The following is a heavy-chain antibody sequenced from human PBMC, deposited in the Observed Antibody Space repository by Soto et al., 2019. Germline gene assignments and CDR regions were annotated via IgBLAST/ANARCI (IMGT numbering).Heavy chain of an antibody. Sequence: QITLKESGPTLVKPTQTLTLTCTFSGFSLSTSGVVVGWIRQPPGKALEWLGLIYWDDDKRYSPSLKNRVTITKDDSKNHVVLTMTNMDPVDTATSYCSHSRAVDAPVEYWGQGTLVTVSS. CDR3: SHSRAVDAPVEY. CDR2: IYWDDDK. V-gene: IGHV2-5*02. CDR1: GFSLSTSGVV. J-gene: IGHJ4*02. D-gene: IGHD6-19*01.